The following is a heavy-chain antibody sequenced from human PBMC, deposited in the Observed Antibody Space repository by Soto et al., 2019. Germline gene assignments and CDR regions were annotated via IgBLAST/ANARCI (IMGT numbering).Heavy chain of an antibody. J-gene: IGHJ4*02. CDR3: AKKVNSGPGSQYFDY. CDR1: VFTFSSYS. Sequence: WGSLRLSCSASVFTFSSYSMSWFRQAPGKGLEWVSGFRSGGDDGTTYYADSVKGRFTISRDNSKNTLFLQMDSLRAEDTAIYYCAKKVNSGPGSQYFDYWGQGTLVTVSS. CDR2: FRSGGDDGTT. D-gene: IGHD3-10*01. V-gene: IGHV3-23*01.